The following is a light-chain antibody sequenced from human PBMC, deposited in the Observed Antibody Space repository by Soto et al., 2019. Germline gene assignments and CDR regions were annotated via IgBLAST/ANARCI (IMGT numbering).Light chain of an antibody. V-gene: IGLV2-23*02. J-gene: IGLJ1*01. Sequence: QSALTQPASASGAPGPSVTISSTGNSSGVGSYNLVSWYQQHPGKAPKLMIYEVSKRPSGVSNRFSGSKSGNTASLTISGLQAEDEADYYCCSYAGSSTRYVFGTGTKVTVL. CDR2: EVS. CDR3: CSYAGSSTRYV. CDR1: SSGVGSYNL.